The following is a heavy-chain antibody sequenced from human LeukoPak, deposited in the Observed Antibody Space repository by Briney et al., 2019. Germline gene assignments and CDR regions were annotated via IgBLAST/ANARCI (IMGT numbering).Heavy chain of an antibody. CDR3: ARDRDFWSGQTNDAFDI. CDR2: IIPIFGTA. V-gene: IGHV1-69*13. Sequence: ASVKVSCXASGGTFSSYAISWVRQTLGQGLEWMGGIIPIFGTANYAQKFQGRVTITADESTSTAYMELSSLRSEDTAVYYCARDRDFWSGQTNDAFDIWGQGTMVTVSS. D-gene: IGHD3-3*01. J-gene: IGHJ3*02. CDR1: GGTFSSYA.